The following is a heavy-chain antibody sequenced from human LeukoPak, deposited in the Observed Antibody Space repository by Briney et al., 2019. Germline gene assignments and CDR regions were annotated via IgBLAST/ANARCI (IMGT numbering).Heavy chain of an antibody. CDR1: GGSISSSSYY. V-gene: IGHV4-39*07. J-gene: IGHJ6*02. CDR3: ARVPAYRAAAGTVYYYYGMDV. CDR2: IYYSGST. D-gene: IGHD6-13*01. Sequence: PSETLSLTCTVSGGSISSSSYYWGWIRQPPGKGLEWIGSIYYSGSTYYNPSLKSRVTISVDTSKNQFSLKLSSVTAADTAVYYCARVPAYRAAAGTVYYYYGMDVWGQGTTVTVSS.